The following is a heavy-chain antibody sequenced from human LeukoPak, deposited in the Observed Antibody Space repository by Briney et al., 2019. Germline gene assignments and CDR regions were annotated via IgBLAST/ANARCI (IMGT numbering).Heavy chain of an antibody. CDR2: INPYNGNT. CDR3: ARDDCGGDCYDQSGYYYGMDV. CDR1: NYSFPSYG. J-gene: IGHJ6*02. Sequence: PEASVKVSCKASNYSFPSYGISWVRQAPGQGLEWLRWINPYNGNTNYAQKLQGRVTMTTDTSTSTAYMELRSLRSDDTAVYYCARDDCGGDCYDQSGYYYGMDVWGQGTTVTVSS. D-gene: IGHD2-21*02. V-gene: IGHV1-18*01.